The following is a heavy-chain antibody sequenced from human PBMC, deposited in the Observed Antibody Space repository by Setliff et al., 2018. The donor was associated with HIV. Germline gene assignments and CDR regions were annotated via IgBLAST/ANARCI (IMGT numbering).Heavy chain of an antibody. CDR1: GGTFSSYA. J-gene: IGHJ4*02. Sequence: ASVKVSCKASGGTFSSYAISWVRQAPGQGPEWMGWINTETGNPMYAQGFRGRLVFSLDTSVNTAYLQINSLKAEDTAMYYCARVGSYWSTFDYWGQGALVTVS. CDR2: INTETGNP. CDR3: ARVGSYWSTFDY. V-gene: IGHV7-4-1*02. D-gene: IGHD2-8*02.